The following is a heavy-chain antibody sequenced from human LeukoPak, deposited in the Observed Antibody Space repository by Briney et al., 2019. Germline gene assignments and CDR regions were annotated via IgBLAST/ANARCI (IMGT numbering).Heavy chain of an antibody. CDR1: GYTFTSYY. D-gene: IGHD5-12*01. CDR2: INPSGGST. Sequence: ASVKASCKASGYTFTSYYMHWVRQAPGQGLEWMGIINPSGGSTSYAQKFQGRVTMTRDTSTSTVYMELSSLRSEDTAVYYCARERRGGYDVDYWGQGTLVTVSS. V-gene: IGHV1-46*01. CDR3: ARERRGGYDVDY. J-gene: IGHJ4*02.